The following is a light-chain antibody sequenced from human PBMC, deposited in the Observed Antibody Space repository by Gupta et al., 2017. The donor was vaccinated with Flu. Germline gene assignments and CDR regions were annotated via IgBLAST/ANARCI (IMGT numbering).Light chain of an antibody. J-gene: IGKJ2*01. CDR3: QQYYTTPMYT. CDR1: QSVLYSSNNKNY. Sequence: DIVMTQSPDSLTVSLGETATINCKSSQSVLYSSNNKNYLAWYQQKVGQPPKLLIYWASTRDSGVPDRFSGSGYGTDFTLTISTLQAEDVAIYYCQQYYTTPMYTFGKGTKLEIK. CDR2: WAS. V-gene: IGKV4-1*01.